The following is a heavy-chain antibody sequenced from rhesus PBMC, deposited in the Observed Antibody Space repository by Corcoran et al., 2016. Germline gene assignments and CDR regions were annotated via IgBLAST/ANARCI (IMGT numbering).Heavy chain of an antibody. CDR2: ISWSGGST. D-gene: IGHD2-33*01. CDR3: ARESGSGYFDY. CDR1: GFTFDDYA. J-gene: IGHJ4*01. Sequence: EVQLVESGGGVVQPGGSLRLSCAASGFTFDDYAMHWVRQAPGKGLEGVSDISWSGGSTYYADTVKGQFTNSRDNAKNSLYLQMGSLRAEDTALYYCARESGSGYFDYWGQGVLVTVSS. V-gene: IGHV3-201*01.